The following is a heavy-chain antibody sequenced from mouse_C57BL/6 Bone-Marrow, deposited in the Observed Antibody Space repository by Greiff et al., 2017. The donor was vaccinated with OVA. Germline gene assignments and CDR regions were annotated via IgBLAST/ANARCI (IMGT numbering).Heavy chain of an antibody. CDR1: GYTFTDYY. V-gene: IGHV1-84*01. CDR2: IYPGSGNT. D-gene: IGHD1-1*01. CDR3: ARNWASFITTVVAPFDY. J-gene: IGHJ2*01. Sequence: QVQLQQSGPELVKPGASVTISCKASGYTFTDYYINWVKQRPGQGLEWIGWIYPGSGNTKYNEKFKGKATLTVDTSSSTAYMQLSSLTSEDSAVYFCARNWASFITTVVAPFDYWGQGTTLTVSS.